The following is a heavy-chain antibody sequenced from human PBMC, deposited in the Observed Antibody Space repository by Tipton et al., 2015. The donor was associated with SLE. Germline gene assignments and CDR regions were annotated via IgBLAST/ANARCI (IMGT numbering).Heavy chain of an antibody. CDR2: IYYSGST. D-gene: IGHD3-10*01. CDR1: GGSISSSSYY. J-gene: IGHJ5*02. CDR3: ARHPRAMYYYGSGSYPNWFDP. Sequence: TLSLTCTVSGGSISSSSYYWGWIRQPPGKGLEWIGSIYYSGSTYYNPSLKSRVTISVDTSKNQFSLKLSSVTAADTAVYYCARHPRAMYYYGSGSYPNWFDPWGQGTLVTVSS. V-gene: IGHV4-39*07.